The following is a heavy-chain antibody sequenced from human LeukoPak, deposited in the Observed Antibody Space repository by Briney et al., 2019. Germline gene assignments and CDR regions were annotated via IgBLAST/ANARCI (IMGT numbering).Heavy chain of an antibody. J-gene: IGHJ6*03. CDR2: IWYDGSNK. CDR3: ASGTMVRGVIMPPMDV. Sequence: GGSLRLSCAASGFTFSSYGMHWVRQAPGKGLEWVAVIWYDGSNKYYADSVKGRLTISRDNSKNTLYLQMNSLRAEDTAVYYCASGTMVRGVIMPPMDVWGKGTTVTVSS. D-gene: IGHD3-10*01. CDR1: GFTFSSYG. V-gene: IGHV3-33*01.